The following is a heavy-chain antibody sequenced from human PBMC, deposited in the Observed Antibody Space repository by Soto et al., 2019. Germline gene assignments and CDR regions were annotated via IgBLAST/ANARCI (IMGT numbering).Heavy chain of an antibody. V-gene: IGHV3-30*18. CDR3: AEDRLAAAGNFHYYYGMDV. Sequence: GGSLRLSCAASGFTFSSYGMHWARQAPGKGLEWVAVISYDGSNKYYADSVKGRFTISRDNSKNTLYLQMNSLRAEDTAVYYCAEDRLAAAGNFHYYYGMDVWGQGTTVTVSS. CDR2: ISYDGSNK. CDR1: GFTFSSYG. D-gene: IGHD6-13*01. J-gene: IGHJ6*02.